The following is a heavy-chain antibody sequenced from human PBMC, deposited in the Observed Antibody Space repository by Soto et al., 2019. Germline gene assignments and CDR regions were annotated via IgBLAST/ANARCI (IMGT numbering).Heavy chain of an antibody. CDR2: IIPIFGTA. CDR1: GGTFSSYA. CDR3: ARDDTAMVTGRWFDP. V-gene: IGHV1-69*13. J-gene: IGHJ5*02. Sequence: SVKVSCKASGGTFSSYAISWVRQAPGQGLEWMGGIIPIFGTANYAQKFQGRATITADESTSTAYMELSSLRSEDTAVYYCARDDTAMVTGRWFDPWGQGTLVTVSS. D-gene: IGHD5-18*01.